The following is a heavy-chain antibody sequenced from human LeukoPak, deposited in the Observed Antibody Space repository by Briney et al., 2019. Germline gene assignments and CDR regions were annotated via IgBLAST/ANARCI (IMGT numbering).Heavy chain of an antibody. CDR1: GFTFDDYG. CDR2: INWNGGST. D-gene: IGHD3-10*01. Sequence: GGSLRLSCAASGFTFDDYGMSWVRQAPGKGLEWVSSINWNGGSTGYADSVKGRFTISRDNAKNSLYLQMNSLRAEDTALYHCARRGYGPGSYEYYYYYYMDVWGKGTTVTVSS. V-gene: IGHV3-20*01. J-gene: IGHJ6*03. CDR3: ARRGYGPGSYEYYYYYYMDV.